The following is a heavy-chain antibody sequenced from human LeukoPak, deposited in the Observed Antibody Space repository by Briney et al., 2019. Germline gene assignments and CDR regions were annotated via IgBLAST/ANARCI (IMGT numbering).Heavy chain of an antibody. V-gene: IGHV1-2*06. Sequence: ASVKVSCKASGYTFTGYYMHWVRQAPGQGLVWMGRINPNSGGTNYAQKFQGRVTMTRDTSISTAYMELSRLRSDDTAVYYCARPHCSSTSCYAETQNWFDPWGQGTLVTVSS. CDR3: ARPHCSSTSCYAETQNWFDP. D-gene: IGHD2-2*01. CDR1: GYTFTGYY. CDR2: INPNSGGT. J-gene: IGHJ5*02.